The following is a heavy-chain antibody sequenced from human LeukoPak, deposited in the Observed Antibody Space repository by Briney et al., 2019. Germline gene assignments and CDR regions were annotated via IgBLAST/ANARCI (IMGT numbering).Heavy chain of an antibody. CDR3: AKGGPLSRWDYYYYMDV. V-gene: IGHV3-74*01. CDR1: GFTFSRYW. CDR2: INPDGSTT. J-gene: IGHJ6*03. D-gene: IGHD6-13*01. Sequence: PGGSLRLSCAASGFTFSRYWIHWGRQAPGKGLEWVSRINPDGSTTTYADSVKGRFTISRDNSKNTLYLQMNSLRAEDTAVYYCAKGGPLSRWDYYYYMDVWGKGTTVTVSS.